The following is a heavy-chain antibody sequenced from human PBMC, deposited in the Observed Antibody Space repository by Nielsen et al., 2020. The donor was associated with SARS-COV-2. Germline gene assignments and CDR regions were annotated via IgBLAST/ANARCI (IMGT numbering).Heavy chain of an antibody. J-gene: IGHJ4*02. V-gene: IGHV3-48*03. D-gene: IGHD6-19*01. CDR3: ARDQQLGSGYYFDY. Sequence: VRQAPGKGLEWVSYISSSGSTIYYADSVKGRFTVSRDNAKNSLYLQMNSLRAEDTAAYYCARDQQLGSGYYFDYWGQGTLVTVSS. CDR2: ISSSGSTI.